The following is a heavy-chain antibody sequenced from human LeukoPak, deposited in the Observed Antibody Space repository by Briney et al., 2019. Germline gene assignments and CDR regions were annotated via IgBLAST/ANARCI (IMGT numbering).Heavy chain of an antibody. V-gene: IGHV3-23*01. J-gene: IGHJ6*03. Sequence: GGSLRLSCAASGFTFSSYAMSWVRQAPGKGLEWVSAISGSGGSTYYADSVKGRFTISRDNSKNTLYLQMNSLRAEDTAVYYCARSIKRRELIYYYYYMDVWGKGTTVTISS. CDR2: ISGSGGST. D-gene: IGHD3-10*01. CDR1: GFTFSSYA. CDR3: ARSIKRRELIYYYYYMDV.